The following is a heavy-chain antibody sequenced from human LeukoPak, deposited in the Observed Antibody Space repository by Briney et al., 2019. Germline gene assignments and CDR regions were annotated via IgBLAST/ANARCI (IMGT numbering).Heavy chain of an antibody. J-gene: IGHJ4*02. V-gene: IGHV3-21*01. CDR3: ARDFPLTTVSDFLPDY. CDR1: GFTFSNFN. D-gene: IGHD1-1*01. Sequence: GGSLRLSCAASGFTFSNFNMNWVRQAPGKGLEWVSSISNSGLYTYYADSVKGRFTISRDNAKNSLFLQMNSLRVDDTAVYYCARDFPLTTVSDFLPDYWGQGTLVTVSS. CDR2: ISNSGLYT.